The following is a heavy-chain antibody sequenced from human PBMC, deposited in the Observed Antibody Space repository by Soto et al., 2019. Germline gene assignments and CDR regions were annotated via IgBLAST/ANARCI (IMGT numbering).Heavy chain of an antibody. CDR3: ARENLPAYCSGGSCYSLDY. CDR2: INPNSGGT. D-gene: IGHD2-15*01. CDR1: GYTLTELS. Sequence: ASVKVSCKVSGYTLTELSMHWVRQAPGQGLEWMGWINPNSGGTNYAQKFQGWVTMTRDTSISTAYMELSRLRSDDTAVYYCARENLPAYCSGGSCYSLDYWGQGTMVTVSS. V-gene: IGHV1-2*04. J-gene: IGHJ4*02.